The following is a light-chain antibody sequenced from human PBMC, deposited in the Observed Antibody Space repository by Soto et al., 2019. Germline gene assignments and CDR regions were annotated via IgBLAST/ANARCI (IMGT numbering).Light chain of an antibody. Sequence: QSALTQPASVSGSPGQSITISCTGTSSDIGRYNYVSWFQQHPGKVPKLVIFEVNYRPSGVSDRFSGSKSGNTASLTIIGLQAEDEADYYCTSCITANTRCVFGSGTKVTVL. CDR1: SSDIGRYNY. V-gene: IGLV2-14*01. J-gene: IGLJ1*01. CDR3: TSCITANTRCV. CDR2: EVN.